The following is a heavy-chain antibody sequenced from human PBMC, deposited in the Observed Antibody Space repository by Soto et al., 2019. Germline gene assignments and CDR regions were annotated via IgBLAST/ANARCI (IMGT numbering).Heavy chain of an antibody. D-gene: IGHD3-3*01. J-gene: IGHJ6*02. CDR3: ARDLNYDFWSGYSRYGMDV. V-gene: IGHV3-21*01. Sequence: EVQLVESGGGLVKPGGSLILSCSSSVFTFSSYSMNWVRQAPGKGLEWVSSISSSSSYIYYADSVKGRFTISRDNAKNSLYLQMNSLRAEDTAVYYCARDLNYDFWSGYSRYGMDVWGQGTTVTVSS. CDR2: ISSSSSYI. CDR1: VFTFSSYS.